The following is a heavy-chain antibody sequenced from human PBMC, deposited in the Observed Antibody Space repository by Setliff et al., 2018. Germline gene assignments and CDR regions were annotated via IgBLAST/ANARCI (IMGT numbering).Heavy chain of an antibody. J-gene: IGHJ2*01. CDR3: ARGPTIVDWFFDL. Sequence: SETLSLTCAVSGGSISSGDASWSWVRQPPGKGLEWIGSVYHGGTTNYKPSLKRRVTISEDMSKNQVSLTLTSVTAADTAVYYCARGPTIVDWFFDLWGRGTLVTVSS. D-gene: IGHD3-22*01. V-gene: IGHV4-61*08. CDR1: GGSISSGDAS. CDR2: VYHGGTT.